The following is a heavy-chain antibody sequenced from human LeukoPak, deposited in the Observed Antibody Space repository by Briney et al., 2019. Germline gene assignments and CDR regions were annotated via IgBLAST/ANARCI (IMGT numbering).Heavy chain of an antibody. V-gene: IGHV3-48*03. J-gene: IGHJ6*03. CDR1: GFTFSAYE. CDR2: IRTSGDTK. D-gene: IGHD6-13*01. Sequence: GGSLRLSCAASGFTFSAYEMNWVRRAPGKGLEWISHIRTSGDTKNYANSVKGRFTISRDNAKNSLYLQMNSLRAEDTALYYCARDATTAVGWVYMDVWGKGTTVTISS. CDR3: ARDATTAVGWVYMDV.